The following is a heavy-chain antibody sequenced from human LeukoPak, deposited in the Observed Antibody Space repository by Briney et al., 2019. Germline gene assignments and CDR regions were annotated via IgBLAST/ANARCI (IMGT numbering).Heavy chain of an antibody. CDR3: AKDQYSSSWYGGDY. CDR2: ISVSGGST. V-gene: IGHV3-23*01. Sequence: GGSLRLSCAASGFTFSSYAMSWVRQAPGKGLEWVSGISVSGGSTYYAESVKGRFTISRDNSKNTLYLQMSSLRAEDTAVYYCAKDQYSSSWYGGDYWGQGTLVTVSS. CDR1: GFTFSSYA. D-gene: IGHD6-13*01. J-gene: IGHJ4*02.